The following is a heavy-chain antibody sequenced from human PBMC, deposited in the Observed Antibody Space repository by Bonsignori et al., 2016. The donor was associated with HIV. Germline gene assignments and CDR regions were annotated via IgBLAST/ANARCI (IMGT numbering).Heavy chain of an antibody. D-gene: IGHD3-10*01. V-gene: IGHV4-34*01. CDR2: INHSGST. Sequence: SETLSLTCAVYGGSFSAYYWSWIRQPPGKGLEWIGEINHSGSTKYSPSLKSRVTISVDTSKNQFSLKLSSVTAADTAVYYCARGGVSMVRRSTDYYYYMDVWGKGTTVTVSS. J-gene: IGHJ6*03. CDR3: ARGGVSMVRRSTDYYYYMDV. CDR1: GGSFSAYY.